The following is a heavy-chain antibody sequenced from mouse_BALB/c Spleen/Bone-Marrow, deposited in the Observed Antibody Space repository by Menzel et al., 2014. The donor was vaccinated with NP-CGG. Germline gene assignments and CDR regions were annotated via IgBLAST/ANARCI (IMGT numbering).Heavy chain of an antibody. CDR3: ARDGDYDEGYAMDY. J-gene: IGHJ4*01. D-gene: IGHD2-4*01. V-gene: IGHV1-54*01. CDR1: GYAFTNYL. CDR2: INPGSGGT. Sequence: VQLQQSGAELVRPGTSVKVSCKASGYAFTNYLIEWVKQGPGQGLEWIGVINPGSGGTNYNEKFKGKATLTADKSPSTAYMQLSSLTSDDSAVYFCARDGDYDEGYAMDYWGQGTSVTVSS.